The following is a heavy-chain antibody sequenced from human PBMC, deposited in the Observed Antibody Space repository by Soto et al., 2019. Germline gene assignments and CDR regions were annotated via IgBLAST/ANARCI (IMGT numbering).Heavy chain of an antibody. D-gene: IGHD5-12*01. CDR1: GFTVSITNY. V-gene: IGHV3-53*01. CDR3: HGYGY. Sequence: EVQLVESGGGLIQPGGSLRLSCVVSGFTVSITNYMSWVRQAPGKGLEWASVIYSGGTTNYADSVKGRFTISRDNSKNTLYLQMNSLRAEDTAVYYCHGYGYWGQGTLVTVSS. J-gene: IGHJ4*02. CDR2: IYSGGTT.